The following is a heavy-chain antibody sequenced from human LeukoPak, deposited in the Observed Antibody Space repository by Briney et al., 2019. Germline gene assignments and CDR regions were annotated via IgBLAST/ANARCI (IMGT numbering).Heavy chain of an antibody. Sequence: PGGSLRLSCAASGFTFSSYAMSWVRQAPGKGLEWVPAISGNGGSTYYADSVKGRFTISRDNSKNSLYLQMNSLRTEDTALYYCAKMEHMDTDYWGQGTLVTVSS. D-gene: IGHD1/OR15-1a*01. CDR3: AKMEHMDTDY. J-gene: IGHJ4*02. CDR2: ISGNGGST. V-gene: IGHV3-23*01. CDR1: GFTFSSYA.